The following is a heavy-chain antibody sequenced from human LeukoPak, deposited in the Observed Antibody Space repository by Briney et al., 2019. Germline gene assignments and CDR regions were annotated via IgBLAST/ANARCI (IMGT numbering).Heavy chain of an antibody. V-gene: IGHV3-23*01. Sequence: GGSLRLSCAASGFTFSNYAMSWVRQAPGKGLGWVSAISGSASSTYHADSVKGRFTISRDNSKNTLYLQMNSLRAEDTAVYYCARDPKWLRQPTVTTVGTEIDHWGQGTLVTVSS. J-gene: IGHJ4*02. CDR3: ARDPKWLRQPTVTTVGTEIDH. D-gene: IGHD4-17*01. CDR1: GFTFSNYA. CDR2: ISGSASST.